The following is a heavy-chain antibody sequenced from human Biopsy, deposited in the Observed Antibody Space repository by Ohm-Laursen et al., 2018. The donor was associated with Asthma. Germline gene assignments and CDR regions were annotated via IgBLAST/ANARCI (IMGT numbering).Heavy chain of an antibody. V-gene: IGHV4-31*03. CDR3: ARTTYGDDGFDP. Sequence: TLSLTCTVSGGSINIGDYYWSWIRQHPGKGLEWIGYIYYSGSTYYNPSLKSRVSILIDTSKNQFSLRRSSVTAADTAVYYCARTTYGDDGFDPWGQGTLVTVSS. CDR1: GGSINIGDYY. CDR2: IYYSGST. J-gene: IGHJ5*02. D-gene: IGHD4-17*01.